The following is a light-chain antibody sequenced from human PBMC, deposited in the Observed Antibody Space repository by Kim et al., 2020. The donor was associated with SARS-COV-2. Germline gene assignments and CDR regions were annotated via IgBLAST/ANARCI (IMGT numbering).Light chain of an antibody. CDR1: HNIDKY. J-gene: IGKJ4*01. CDR3: RQNYNTPALT. Sequence: DIQLTQSPSSLSTFLEDKVTITCRASHNIDKYLNWFQQKLGKAPKHLIYAASSLQSGVPATFSGNGSGTDFTLTINSLQPEDFGTYYCRQNYNTPALTFGGGTKVEIK. CDR2: AAS. V-gene: IGKV1-39*01.